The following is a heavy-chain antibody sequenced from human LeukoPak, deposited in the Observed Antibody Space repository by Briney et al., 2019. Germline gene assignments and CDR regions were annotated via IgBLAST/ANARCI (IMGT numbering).Heavy chain of an antibody. V-gene: IGHV3-74*01. CDR3: ARDLAWGAY. J-gene: IGHJ4*02. CDR1: GFSLSNYW. Sequence: GGSLRLSCAASGFSLSNYWTHWVRHAPGKGLMWVSQISPDGSQTFYADSVKGRFTISRDNAKNSLYLEMNSLRDEDTAVYYCARDLAWGAYWGQGTLVTVSS. CDR2: ISPDGSQT. D-gene: IGHD4/OR15-4a*01.